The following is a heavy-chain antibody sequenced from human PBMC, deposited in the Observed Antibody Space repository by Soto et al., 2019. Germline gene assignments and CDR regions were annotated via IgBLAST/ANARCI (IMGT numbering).Heavy chain of an antibody. CDR3: ATGLFVPDNYFYYGVDV. D-gene: IGHD2-21*01. CDR2: IYFGGST. V-gene: IGHV4-59*01. Sequence: SETLSLTCNVSGGSFGNYYWSWIRQPPGKGLEWIGYIYFGGSTNYNPSLKSRATISIDTSKHQLALRLSSVTAADSAVYYCATGLFVPDNYFYYGVDVWGHGTAVTVSS. J-gene: IGHJ6*02. CDR1: GGSFGNYY.